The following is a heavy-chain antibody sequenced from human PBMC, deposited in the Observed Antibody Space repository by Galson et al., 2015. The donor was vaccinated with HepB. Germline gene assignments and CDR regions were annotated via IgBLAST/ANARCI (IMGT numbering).Heavy chain of an antibody. Sequence: SVKVSCKASGGTFSSYAISWVRQAPGQGLEWMGGIIPIFGTANYAQKFQGRVTITADRSTSTAYMELSSLRSEDTAVYYCASGSYSSYNILGYYYYGMDVWGQGTTVTVSS. CDR1: GGTFSSYA. CDR3: ASGSYSSYNILGYYYYGMDV. D-gene: IGHD6-6*01. J-gene: IGHJ6*02. CDR2: IIPIFGTA. V-gene: IGHV1-69*06.